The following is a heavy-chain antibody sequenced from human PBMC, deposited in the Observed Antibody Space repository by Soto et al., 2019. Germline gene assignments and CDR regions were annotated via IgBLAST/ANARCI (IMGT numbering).Heavy chain of an antibody. J-gene: IGHJ6*02. V-gene: IGHV1-69*01. CDR3: ARVGSGTMVRGVIIYYGMDV. Sequence: QVQLVQSGAEVKKPGSSVKVSCKASGGTFSSYAISWVRQAPGQGLEWMGGIIPIFGTANYAQKFQGRVTNTADESTSKAYMELSSLRSEDTAVYYCARVGSGTMVRGVIIYYGMDVWGQGTTVTVSS. D-gene: IGHD3-10*01. CDR2: IIPIFGTA. CDR1: GGTFSSYA.